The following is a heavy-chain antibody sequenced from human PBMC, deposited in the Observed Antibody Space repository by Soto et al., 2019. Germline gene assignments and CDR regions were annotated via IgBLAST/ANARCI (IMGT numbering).Heavy chain of an antibody. V-gene: IGHV4-39*01. Sequence: QLQLQESGPGQVKSSETLSLTCSVSGDSISNSRFYWAWIRQPPGEGLEWIGSIYHTGNAYYNPSLKSRVTISVDTSKNQFSLKLTSVTAADAALSYCARDFFDSSDYTTNWFDPWGQGTLVTVSS. CDR2: IYHTGNA. CDR1: GDSISNSRFY. D-gene: IGHD3-22*01. CDR3: ARDFFDSSDYTTNWFDP. J-gene: IGHJ5*02.